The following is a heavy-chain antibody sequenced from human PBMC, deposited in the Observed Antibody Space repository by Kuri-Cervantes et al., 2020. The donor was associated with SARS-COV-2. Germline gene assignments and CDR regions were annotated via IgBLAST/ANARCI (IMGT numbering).Heavy chain of an antibody. Sequence: GESLKISCAASGFTFNNYWMHWVRQTPGKGLVWVSRINGDGSSVSYADPVKGRFTISRDSATNSLYLQMNSLRAEDTAVYYCARGNYVMYSRWPTAPSDYWGQGTLVTVSS. J-gene: IGHJ4*02. CDR2: INGDGSSV. V-gene: IGHV3-74*01. D-gene: IGHD3-16*01. CDR3: ARGNYVMYSRWPTAPSDY. CDR1: GFTFNNYW.